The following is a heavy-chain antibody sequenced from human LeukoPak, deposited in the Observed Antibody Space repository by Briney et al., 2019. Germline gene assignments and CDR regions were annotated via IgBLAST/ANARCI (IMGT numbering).Heavy chain of an antibody. D-gene: IGHD2-2*01. CDR3: ARGGHCSSTSCYLNWFDP. J-gene: IGHJ5*02. CDR1: GGSISSYY. CDR2: IYYSGST. V-gene: IGHV4-59*01. Sequence: SETLSLTCTVSGGSISSYYWSWIRQPPGKGLEWIGYIYYSGSTNYNPSLKSRVTISVDTSKNQFSLKLSSVTAADTAVYYCARGGHCSSTSCYLNWFDPWGQGTLVTVSS.